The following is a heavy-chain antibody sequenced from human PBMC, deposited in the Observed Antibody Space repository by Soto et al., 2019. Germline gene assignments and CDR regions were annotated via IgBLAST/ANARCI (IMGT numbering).Heavy chain of an antibody. CDR3: ARDRPDTATIRSAFDI. Sequence: QVQLQESGPGLVKPSGTLSLTCAVSSGSISSSNWWSWVRQPPGKGLEWIGEIYHTGTTNYIPSLKSRVTISVDKSKNQFSLRLSSVTAADTAVYYCARDRPDTATIRSAFDIWGQGTMVTVSS. V-gene: IGHV4-4*02. D-gene: IGHD5-18*01. CDR2: IYHTGTT. CDR1: SGSISSSNW. J-gene: IGHJ3*02.